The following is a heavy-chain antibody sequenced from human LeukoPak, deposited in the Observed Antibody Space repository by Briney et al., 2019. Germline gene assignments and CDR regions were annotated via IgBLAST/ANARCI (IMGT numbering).Heavy chain of an antibody. D-gene: IGHD5-18*01. CDR3: AKVSARGYSYGFDY. CDR1: GFTFRNYA. J-gene: IGHJ4*02. Sequence: PGGSLRLSCAASGFTFRNYAMSWVRQAPGKGLEWVSAISGSGGSTYYADSVKGRFTISRDNSKNTLYLQMNSLRAEDTAVYYCAKVSARGYSYGFDYWGQGTLVTVSS. V-gene: IGHV3-23*01. CDR2: ISGSGGST.